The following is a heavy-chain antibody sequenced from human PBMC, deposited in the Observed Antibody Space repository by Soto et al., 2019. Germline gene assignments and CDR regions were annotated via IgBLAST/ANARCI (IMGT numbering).Heavy chain of an antibody. J-gene: IGHJ3*02. CDR3: ARGPTIFGVAVDAFDI. D-gene: IGHD3-3*01. CDR1: GFTLSSYA. Sequence: EVQMLESGGGLVQPGGSLRLSCAASGFTLSSYALSWVRQAPGKGLEWVSGISGSGDFTFDADSVRGRFTISRDNSMNTLYLQMNSLRVEDTAVYYCARGPTIFGVAVDAFDIWGQGTMPTVSS. CDR2: ISGSGDFT. V-gene: IGHV3-23*01.